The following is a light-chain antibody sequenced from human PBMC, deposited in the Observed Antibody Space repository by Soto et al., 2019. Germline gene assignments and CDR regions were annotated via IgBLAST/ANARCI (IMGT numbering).Light chain of an antibody. CDR1: QRISNSY. CDR2: DAS. CDR3: QQYARPPFA. V-gene: IGKV3-20*01. J-gene: IGKJ2*01. Sequence: EIVLTQSPGTLSLSPGERATLSCRASQRISNSYLAWYQQKPGQAPRLLLYDASSRATGIPDRVSGSGSGTDFALTSSRLEAEDFAVYYCQQYARPPFAFGQGTKVEIK.